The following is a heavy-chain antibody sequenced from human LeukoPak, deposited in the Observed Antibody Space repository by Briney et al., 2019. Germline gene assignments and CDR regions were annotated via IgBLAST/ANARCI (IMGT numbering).Heavy chain of an antibody. Sequence: PGRSLRLPCAASGFTFSSYAMHWVRQAPGKGLEWVAVIYADSVKGRFTISRDNSKNTLYLQMNSLRAEDTAAYYCARDSIAAHLGFDYWGQGTLVTVSS. V-gene: IGHV3-30*01. J-gene: IGHJ4*02. CDR3: ARDSIAAHLGFDY. CDR1: GFTFSSYA. CDR2: I. D-gene: IGHD6-6*01.